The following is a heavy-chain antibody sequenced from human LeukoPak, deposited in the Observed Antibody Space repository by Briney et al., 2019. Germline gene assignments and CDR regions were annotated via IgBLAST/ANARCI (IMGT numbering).Heavy chain of an antibody. J-gene: IGHJ6*02. V-gene: IGHV3-74*01. D-gene: IGHD3-22*01. CDR2: IKRDGSST. Sequence: GSLSLSGAASGFTFGSHCMHWAGQSPGKGLGGVSRIKRDGSSTSYADSVKGRFTISRDNAKNTLYLQMNSLRAEDTAVYYCARALYFDSGGYSNYGMDVWGQGTTVTVSS. CDR1: GFTFGSHC. CDR3: ARALYFDSGGYSNYGMDV.